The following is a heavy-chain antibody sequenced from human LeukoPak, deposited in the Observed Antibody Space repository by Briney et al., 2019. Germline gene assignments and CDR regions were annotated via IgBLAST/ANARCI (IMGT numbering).Heavy chain of an antibody. CDR3: ARGPTYDLWSGDSYSYYYMDV. J-gene: IGHJ6*03. V-gene: IGHV1-8*01. CDR2: MNPNSGNT. D-gene: IGHD3-3*01. CDR1: GYTFTNYD. Sequence: ASVTVSCTASGYTFTNYDINWVRQAPGQGLEWMGWMNPNSGNTGSAQKFQGRVMMTRDISISTAYMELSSLRSEDTAVYYCARGPTYDLWSGDSYSYYYMDVWGKGTTVAVSS.